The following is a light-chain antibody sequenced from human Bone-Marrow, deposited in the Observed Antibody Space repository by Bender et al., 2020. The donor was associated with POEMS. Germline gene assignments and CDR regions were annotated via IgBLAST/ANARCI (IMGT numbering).Light chain of an antibody. J-gene: IGLJ3*02. Sequence: QSALTQPASVSGSPGQSVTISCIGTDSNFGGNNVNWYQHLPGTAPRLVVYSNYQRPSGVPARFSGSKSGTSASLAISDIQSEDEGDYYCSSWDDSLSGWVFGGGTKLTVL. CDR2: SNY. CDR1: DSNFGGNN. V-gene: IGLV1-44*01. CDR3: SSWDDSLSGWV.